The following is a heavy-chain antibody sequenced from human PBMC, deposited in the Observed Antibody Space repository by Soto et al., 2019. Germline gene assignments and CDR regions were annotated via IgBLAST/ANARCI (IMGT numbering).Heavy chain of an antibody. CDR1: GFTFSSYA. Sequence: GGSLRLSCAASGFTFSSYAMSWVRQAPGKGLEWVSAISGSGGSTYYADSVKGRFTISRDNSKNTLYLQMNSLRAEDTAVYYCAKDPPRVAARPTGGFDYWGQGTLVTVSS. D-gene: IGHD6-6*01. V-gene: IGHV3-23*01. CDR2: ISGSGGST. CDR3: AKDPPRVAARPTGGFDY. J-gene: IGHJ4*02.